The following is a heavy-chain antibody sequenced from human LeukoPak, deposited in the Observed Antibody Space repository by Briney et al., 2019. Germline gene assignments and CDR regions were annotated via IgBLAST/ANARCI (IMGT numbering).Heavy chain of an antibody. CDR3: ARDLIAAAPQYDWFDP. J-gene: IGHJ5*02. CDR1: GFSFSSYR. Sequence: GGSLRLSCAASGFSFSSYRMNWVRQAPGKGLEWVSSVSNSGDYIHYADSVKGRFTISRDNSKNSLYLQMNSLRAEDTAVYYCARDLIAAAPQYDWFDPWGQGTLVTVSS. V-gene: IGHV3-21*04. D-gene: IGHD6-13*01. CDR2: VSNSGDYI.